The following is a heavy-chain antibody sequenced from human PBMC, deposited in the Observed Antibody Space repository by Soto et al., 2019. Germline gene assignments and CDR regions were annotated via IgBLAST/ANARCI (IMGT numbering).Heavy chain of an antibody. CDR1: GLSFSSYG. CDR2: ISYDGSNK. J-gene: IGHJ4*02. V-gene: IGHV3-30*03. CDR3: ARDSYYHSSRGYYVFDY. Sequence: QVQLVESGGGVVQPGRSLRLSCADSGLSFSSYGMHWVRQAPGEGLEWVAAISYDGSNKNYLASVEGRFTISRDNSKNXXYLQMNALSPEDTAVYYCARDSYYHSSRGYYVFDYWGQGTLATVSS. D-gene: IGHD3-22*01.